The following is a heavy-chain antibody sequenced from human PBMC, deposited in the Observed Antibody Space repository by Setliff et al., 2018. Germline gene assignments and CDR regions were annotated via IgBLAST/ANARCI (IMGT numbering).Heavy chain of an antibody. CDR3: AFRTYAFDI. Sequence: TSETLSLTCTVYGASFSNYYWGWVRQPPEERLEWIAEFDHSGTTKYNPSLMGRVTISVDTSKNQFSLRLSSVTAADTAVYYCAFRTYAFDIWGQGTKVTVS. CDR1: GASFSNYY. V-gene: IGHV4-34*01. J-gene: IGHJ3*02. CDR2: FDHSGTT.